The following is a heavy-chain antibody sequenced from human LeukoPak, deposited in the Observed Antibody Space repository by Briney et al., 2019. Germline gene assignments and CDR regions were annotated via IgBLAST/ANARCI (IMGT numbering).Heavy chain of an antibody. D-gene: IGHD3-10*01. CDR1: GGSFSGYY. CDR2: INHSGST. CDR3: ARPAPVIWFGEYYYYGMDV. V-gene: IGHV4-34*01. Sequence: SETLSLTCAVYGGSFSGYYWSWIRQPPGKGLEWIGEINHSGSTNYNPSLKSRVTISVDTSKNQFSLKLSSVTAADTAVYYCARPAPVIWFGEYYYYGMDVWGKGTTVTVSS. J-gene: IGHJ6*04.